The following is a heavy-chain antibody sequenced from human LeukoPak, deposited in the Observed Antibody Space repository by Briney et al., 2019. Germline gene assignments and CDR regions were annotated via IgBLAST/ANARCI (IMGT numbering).Heavy chain of an antibody. D-gene: IGHD5-12*01. J-gene: IGHJ4*02. Sequence: SETLSLTCAVYGGSFSGYYWSWIRQPPGKGLEWIGEINHSGSTNYNPSLKSRVTISVDTSKNQFSLKLSSVTAADTAVYYCAREGDGGYSGYGLTRWGQGTLVTVSS. CDR1: GGSFSGYY. CDR2: INHSGST. CDR3: AREGDGGYSGYGLTR. V-gene: IGHV4-34*01.